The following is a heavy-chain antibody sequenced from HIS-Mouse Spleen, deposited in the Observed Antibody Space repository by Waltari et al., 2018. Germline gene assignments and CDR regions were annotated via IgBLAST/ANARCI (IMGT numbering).Heavy chain of an antibody. CDR2: ISYDGSNK. J-gene: IGHJ4*02. Sequence: QVQLVESGGGVVQPGRSLRLSCAASGCTFGSYGLHWVRQAPGKGLEWVAVISYDGSNKYYADSVKGRFTISRDNSKNTLYLQMNSLRAEDTAVYYCAKASSGWLDYWGQGTLVTVSS. CDR1: GCTFGSYG. D-gene: IGHD6-19*01. CDR3: AKASSGWLDY. V-gene: IGHV3-30*18.